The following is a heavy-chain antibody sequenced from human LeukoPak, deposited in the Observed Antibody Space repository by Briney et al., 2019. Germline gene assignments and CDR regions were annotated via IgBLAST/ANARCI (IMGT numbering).Heavy chain of an antibody. V-gene: IGHV1-2*02. Sequence: GASVKVSCKASGYTFTDYFLHWVRQAPGQGLEWMGCINPISGATMSAQKFQGRVTMTRGTSITTAYMDLTSLTSDDTAMYYCARDPTTGTIRWAASDIWGQGTMATVSS. CDR3: ARDPTTGTIRWAASDI. D-gene: IGHD1-1*01. CDR1: GYTFTDYF. J-gene: IGHJ3*02. CDR2: INPISGAT.